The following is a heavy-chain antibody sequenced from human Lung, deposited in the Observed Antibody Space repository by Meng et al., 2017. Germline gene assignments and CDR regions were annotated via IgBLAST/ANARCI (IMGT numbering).Heavy chain of an antibody. CDR1: GFMFSNSW. J-gene: IGHJ4*02. D-gene: IGHD5-12*01. Sequence: GESLKISCAASGFMFSNSWMSWVRQAPGRGLEWVANIGQDGSEKYYVDSVKGRFTVSRDNARNSLYQQLSSLRAEDTAVYYCARLEFGGYDRTFDHWGQGSLVTVSS. V-gene: IGHV3-7*01. CDR3: ARLEFGGYDRTFDH. CDR2: IGQDGSEK.